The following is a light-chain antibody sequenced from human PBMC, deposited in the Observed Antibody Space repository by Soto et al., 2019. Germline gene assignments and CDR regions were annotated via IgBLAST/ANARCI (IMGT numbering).Light chain of an antibody. CDR2: EVS. CDR1: SSDVGGYNF. Sequence: QSALTQPASVSGSPGQSITISCTGTSSDVGGYNFVSWYQQHPGKAPKPMIYEVSNRPSGISNRFSGSKSGNTASLTISGLQAEDESDYYCSSYTSSSTLVFGTGNKVSVL. J-gene: IGLJ1*01. CDR3: SSYTSSSTLV. V-gene: IGLV2-14*01.